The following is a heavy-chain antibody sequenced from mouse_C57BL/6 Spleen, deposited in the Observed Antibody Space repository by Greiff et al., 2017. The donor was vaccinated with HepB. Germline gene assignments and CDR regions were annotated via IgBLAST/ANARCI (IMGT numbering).Heavy chain of an antibody. V-gene: IGHV1-22*01. J-gene: IGHJ1*03. Sequence: EVQLQQSGPELVKPGASVKMSCKASGYTFTDYNMHWVKQSHGKSLEWIGYINPNNGGTSYNQKFKGKATLTVNKSSSTAYMELRSLPSEDSAVYYCARGGVITTVVDWYFDVWGTGTTVTVSS. CDR2: INPNNGGT. CDR3: ARGGVITTVVDWYFDV. CDR1: GYTFTDYN. D-gene: IGHD1-1*01.